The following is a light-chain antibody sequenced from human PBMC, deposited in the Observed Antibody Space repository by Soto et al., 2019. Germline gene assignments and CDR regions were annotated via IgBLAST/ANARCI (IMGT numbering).Light chain of an antibody. CDR2: GAS. Sequence: EIVMTQSPATLSVSPGERATLSCRASQSVSSNLAWYQQKPGQAPRLLIYGASSRATGTPARFSGSGSGTDFTLTTSRLQSEDFAVYYCQQYNNWPPFTFGPGTKVDIK. J-gene: IGKJ3*01. V-gene: IGKV3-15*01. CDR1: QSVSSN. CDR3: QQYNNWPPFT.